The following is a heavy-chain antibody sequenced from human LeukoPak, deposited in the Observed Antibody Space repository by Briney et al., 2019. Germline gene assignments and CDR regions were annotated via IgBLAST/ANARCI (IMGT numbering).Heavy chain of an antibody. CDR2: INHSGST. J-gene: IGHJ4*02. CDR1: GGSISSGSYY. V-gene: IGHV4-39*07. D-gene: IGHD4-11*01. Sequence: KPSQTLSLTCTVSGGSISSGSYYWSWIRQPPGKGLEWIGEINHSGSTYYNPSLKSRVTISVDTSKNQFSLKLSSVTAADTAVYYCARVAVTTDFDYWGQGTLVTVSS. CDR3: ARVAVTTDFDY.